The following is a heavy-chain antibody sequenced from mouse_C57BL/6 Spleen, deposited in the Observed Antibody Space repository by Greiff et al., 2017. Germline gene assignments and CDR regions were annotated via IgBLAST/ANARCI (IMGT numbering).Heavy chain of an antibody. CDR3: ARGYGSRSYYAMDY. CDR2: IPPNSGST. V-gene: IGHV1-64*01. Sequence: VQLQQPGAELVKPGASVKLSCKASGYTFTSYWMHWVKQRPGQGLEWIGMIPPNSGSTNYNEKFKSKATLTVDKSSSTAYMQLSSLTSEDSAVYYCARGYGSRSYYAMDYWGQGTSVTVSS. CDR1: GYTFTSYW. J-gene: IGHJ4*01. D-gene: IGHD1-1*01.